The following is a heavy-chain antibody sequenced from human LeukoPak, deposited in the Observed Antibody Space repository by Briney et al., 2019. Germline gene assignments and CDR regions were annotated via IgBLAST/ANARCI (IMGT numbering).Heavy chain of an antibody. V-gene: IGHV3-11*01. CDR3: ASLPTSRRLRLVYY. J-gene: IGHJ4*02. CDR2: ISSSGSTI. CDR1: GFTFSDYY. D-gene: IGHD6-19*01. Sequence: GGSLRLSCAASGFTFSDYYMSWIRQAPGKGLEWVSYISSSGSTIYYADSVKGRFTISRDNAKNSLYLQMNSLRAEDTAVYYCASLPTSRRLRLVYYWGQGTLVTVSS.